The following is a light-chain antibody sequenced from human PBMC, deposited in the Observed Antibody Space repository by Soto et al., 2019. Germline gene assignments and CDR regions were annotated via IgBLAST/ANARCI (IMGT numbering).Light chain of an antibody. CDR3: QQYAGSPIT. CDR2: DAS. CDR1: QSVSSS. J-gene: IGKJ5*01. V-gene: IGKV3-20*01. Sequence: EIVLTQSPGTLSLSPGERATLSCRASQSVSSSLAWYQQKPGLAPTLLLSDASSRASGVPDRFTGGGSGTDFTLTIRRLEPEDFALYYCQQYAGSPITFGQGTRLEIK.